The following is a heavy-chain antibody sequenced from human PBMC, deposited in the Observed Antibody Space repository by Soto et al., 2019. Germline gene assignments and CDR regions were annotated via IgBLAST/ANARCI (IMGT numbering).Heavy chain of an antibody. CDR1: GGTFSSYA. J-gene: IGHJ4*02. CDR2: IIPIFCTA. D-gene: IGHD3-22*01. CDR3: ARYYDSSVGFDY. Sequence: ASVKVSCKASGGTFSSYAISWVRQAPGQGLEWMGGIIPIFCTANYAQKFQGRVTITADESTSTAYMELSSLRSEDTAVYYCARYYDSSVGFDYWGQGTLVTVSS. V-gene: IGHV1-69*13.